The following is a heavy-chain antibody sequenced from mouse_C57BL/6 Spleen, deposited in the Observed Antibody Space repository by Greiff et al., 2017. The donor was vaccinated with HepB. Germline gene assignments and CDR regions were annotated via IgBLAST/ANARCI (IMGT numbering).Heavy chain of an antibody. Sequence: VQLQQSGPELVKPGASVKISCKASGYTFTDYYMNWVKQSHGKSLEWIGDINPNNGGTSYNQKFKGKATLTVDKSSSTAYMELRSLTSEDSAVYYCARLEWDGENWFAYWGQGTLVTVSA. J-gene: IGHJ3*01. V-gene: IGHV1-26*01. CDR1: GYTFTDYY. CDR3: ARLEWDGENWFAY. D-gene: IGHD4-1*01. CDR2: INPNNGGT.